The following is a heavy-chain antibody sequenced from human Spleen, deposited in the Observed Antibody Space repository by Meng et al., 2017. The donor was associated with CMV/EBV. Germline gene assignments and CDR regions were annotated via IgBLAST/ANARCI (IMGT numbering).Heavy chain of an antibody. CDR2: IYYSGST. CDR3: ATISSGYYYVGY. D-gene: IGHD3-22*01. CDR1: CGSISSGGYY. J-gene: IGHJ4*02. V-gene: IGHV4-31*03. Sequence: TVSCGSISSGGYYWSWIRQHPGKGLEWIGYIYYSGSTYYNPSLKSRVTISVDTSKNQFSLKLSSVTAADTAVYYCATISSGYYYVGYWGQGTLVTVSS.